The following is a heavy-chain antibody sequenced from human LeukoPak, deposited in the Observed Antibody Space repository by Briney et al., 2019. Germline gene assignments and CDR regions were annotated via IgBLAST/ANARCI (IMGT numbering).Heavy chain of an antibody. D-gene: IGHD4-23*01. Sequence: PGGSLRLSCAASGFTVSSNYMSWVRQAPGKGLEWVSVIYSGGSTYYADSVKGRFTISRDNSKNTLYLQMNSLRAEDTAVYYCASGLGSRVFTPHRYWGQGTLVTVSS. CDR1: GFTVSSNY. CDR3: ASGLGSRVFTPHRY. V-gene: IGHV3-66*01. CDR2: IYSGGST. J-gene: IGHJ4*02.